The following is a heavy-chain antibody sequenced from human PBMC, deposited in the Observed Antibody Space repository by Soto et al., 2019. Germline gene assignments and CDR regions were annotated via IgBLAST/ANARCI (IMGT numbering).Heavy chain of an antibody. Sequence: QVQLVESGGGVVQPGRSLRLSCAASGFTFSNFGMHWVRQAPGKGLEWVASISYDGNIKYSADSVKGRFTISRDNSKNQLYLQMNSLRSGETAVYFCAKFWGPVTAAVDDYWGQGTLVTVSS. V-gene: IGHV3-30*18. CDR3: AKFWGPVTAAVDDY. CDR1: GFTFSNFG. J-gene: IGHJ4*02. D-gene: IGHD6-13*01. CDR2: ISYDGNIK.